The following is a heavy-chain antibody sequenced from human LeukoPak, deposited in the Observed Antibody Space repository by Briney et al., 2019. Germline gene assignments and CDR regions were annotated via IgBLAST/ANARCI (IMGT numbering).Heavy chain of an antibody. D-gene: IGHD5-12*01. CDR2: IIPIFGTA. V-gene: IGHV1-69*05. CDR1: GGTFSSYA. J-gene: IGHJ4*02. Sequence: SVEVSCKASGGTFSSYAISWVRQAPGQGLEWMGGIIPIFGTANYAQKFQGRVTITTDESTSTAYMELSSLRSEDTAVYYCASRPRRGYSGYDVGINYFDYWGQGTLVTVSS. CDR3: ASRPRRGYSGYDVGINYFDY.